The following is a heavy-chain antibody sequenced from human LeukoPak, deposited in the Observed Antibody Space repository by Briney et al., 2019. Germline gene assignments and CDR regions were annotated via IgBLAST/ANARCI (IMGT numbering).Heavy chain of an antibody. D-gene: IGHD6-19*01. V-gene: IGHV3-66*01. CDR1: GFTFSSNY. J-gene: IGHJ5*02. CDR3: ARDPHPLGVARESKWFDP. CDR2: IYSGGST. Sequence: GGSLRLSCAASGFTFSSNYMSWVRQAPGKGLEWVSVIYSGGSTYYADSVKGRFTIYRDNSKNTLYLQMNSLRAEDTAVYYCARDPHPLGVARESKWFDPWGQGTLVTVSS.